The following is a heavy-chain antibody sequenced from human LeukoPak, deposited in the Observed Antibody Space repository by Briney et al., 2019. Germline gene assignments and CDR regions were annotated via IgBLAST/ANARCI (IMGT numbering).Heavy chain of an antibody. V-gene: IGHV4-39*07. CDR2: IYYNGNT. D-gene: IGHD3-22*01. J-gene: IGHJ4*02. Sequence: SETLSLTCTVSGGSISSSSHYWGWIRQPPGKGLEWIGNIYYNGNTYYNPSLKSRVTISVDTSKNQFSLKLSSVTAADTALYYCARDLSGYYRKYYFDYWGQGTLVTVSS. CDR3: ARDLSGYYRKYYFDY. CDR1: GGSISSSSHY.